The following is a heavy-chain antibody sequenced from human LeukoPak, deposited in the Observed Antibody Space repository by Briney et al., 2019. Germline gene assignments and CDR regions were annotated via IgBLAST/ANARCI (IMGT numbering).Heavy chain of an antibody. D-gene: IGHD3-10*01. CDR2: IYYSGST. CDR3: ASTSGID. V-gene: IGHV4-39*01. Sequence: PSETLSLTCTVSGGSISSSSYYWGWIRQPPGKGLEWIGSIYYSGSTYYNPSLKSRVTISVDTSKNQYSLNLYSVTAADTAVYYCASTSGIDWGQGTLVTVSS. J-gene: IGHJ4*02. CDR1: GGSISSSSYY.